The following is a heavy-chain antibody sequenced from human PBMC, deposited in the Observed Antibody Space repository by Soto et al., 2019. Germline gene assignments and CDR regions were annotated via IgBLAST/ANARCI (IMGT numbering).Heavy chain of an antibody. CDR2: ISAASGST. CDR3: ARATSSSVLRYFDWLLSSPLDY. J-gene: IGHJ4*02. Sequence: ASVKVSCKASDYTFSNYVLSWVRQAPGQGLEWMGWISAASGSTNCAQKFQGRVTMTRDTSISTAYMELSRLRSDDTAVYYCARATSSSVLRYFDWLLSSPLDYWGQGTLVTVSS. V-gene: IGHV1-18*01. D-gene: IGHD3-9*01. CDR1: DYTFSNYV.